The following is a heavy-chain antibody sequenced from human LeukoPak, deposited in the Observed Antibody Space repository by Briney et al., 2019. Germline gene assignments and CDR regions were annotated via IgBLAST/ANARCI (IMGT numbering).Heavy chain of an antibody. CDR1: GFMFSDYH. V-gene: IGHV3-7*01. D-gene: IGHD5-24*01. Sequence: GGSLRLSCAASGFMFSDYHMNWIRQAPGKGLEWVANIKEDGSDKNYVDSVRGRFTISRDNAKNSLFLQMNSLRAEDTAVYYCARDGWRAINYWGQGTLVTVS. J-gene: IGHJ4*02. CDR3: ARDGWRAINY. CDR2: IKEDGSDK.